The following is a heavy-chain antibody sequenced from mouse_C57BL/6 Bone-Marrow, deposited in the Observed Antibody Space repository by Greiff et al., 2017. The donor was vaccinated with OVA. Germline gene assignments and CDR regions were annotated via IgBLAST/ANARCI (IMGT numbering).Heavy chain of an antibody. Sequence: QVQLQQSGAELVKPGASVKISCKASGYTFTDYYINWVKQRPGQGLEWIGKIGPGSGSTYYNEKFKGKATLTADKSSSTAYMQLSRLPSEESAVYFCAKERNDDAWYFDVWGTGTTVTVSS. D-gene: IGHD2-4*01. CDR3: AKERNDDAWYFDV. CDR1: GYTFTDYY. J-gene: IGHJ1*03. V-gene: IGHV1-77*01. CDR2: IGPGSGST.